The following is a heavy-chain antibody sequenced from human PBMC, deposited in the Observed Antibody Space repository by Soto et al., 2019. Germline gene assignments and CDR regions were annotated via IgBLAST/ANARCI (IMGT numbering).Heavy chain of an antibody. V-gene: IGHV3-11*03. CDR2: ISSSSSYT. CDR1: GFTFSDYY. J-gene: IGHJ5*02. Sequence: PGGSLRLSCAASGFTFSDYYMSWIRQAPGKGLEWVSYISSSSSYTNYADSVKGRFTISRDNAKNSLYLQMNSLRAEDTAVYYCARLSNLGYSGSDANWFDPWGQGTLVTVSS. D-gene: IGHD1-26*01. CDR3: ARLSNLGYSGSDANWFDP.